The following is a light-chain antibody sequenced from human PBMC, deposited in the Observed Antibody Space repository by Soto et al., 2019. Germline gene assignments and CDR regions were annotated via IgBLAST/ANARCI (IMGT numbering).Light chain of an antibody. V-gene: IGKV3-15*01. Sequence: EIVMTQSPGTLSVSPGERATLSCRASRSVSTNLAWYRQRPGQRPRLLIHGAGTRATGVSARFSGNGYGTEFTLTISSLQSEDFAVYYCQQYDDLLAPTFGGGTTVEI. CDR1: RSVSTN. CDR2: GAG. CDR3: QQYDDLLAPT. J-gene: IGKJ4*01.